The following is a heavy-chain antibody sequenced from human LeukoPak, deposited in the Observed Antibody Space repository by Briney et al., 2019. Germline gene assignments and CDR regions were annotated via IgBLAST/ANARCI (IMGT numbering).Heavy chain of an antibody. CDR3: ARGLPLSYDSSGYPNDDAFDI. V-gene: IGHV3-33*01. CDR1: GFTFSSYG. CDR2: IWYDGSNK. J-gene: IGHJ3*02. Sequence: GGSLRLSCAASGFTFSSYGMHWVRQAPGKGLEGVAVIWYDGSNKYYADSVKGRFTISRDNSKNTLYLQMNSLRAEDTAVYYCARGLPLSYDSSGYPNDDAFDIWGQGTMVTVSS. D-gene: IGHD3-22*01.